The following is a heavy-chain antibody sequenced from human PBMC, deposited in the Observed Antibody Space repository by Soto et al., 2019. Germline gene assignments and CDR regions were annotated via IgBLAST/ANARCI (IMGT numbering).Heavy chain of an antibody. D-gene: IGHD6-13*01. CDR3: ARQRRSSSGHYYGMDV. J-gene: IGHJ6*02. CDR1: GYSFTSYW. V-gene: IGHV5-51*01. CDR2: IYPGDSDT. Sequence: GESLKISCKGSGYSFTSYWIGWVRQMPGKGLEWMGIIYPGDSDTRYSPSFQGQVTISADKSISTAYLQWSSLKASDAAMYYFARQRRSSSGHYYGMDVLGQGTTVTVSS.